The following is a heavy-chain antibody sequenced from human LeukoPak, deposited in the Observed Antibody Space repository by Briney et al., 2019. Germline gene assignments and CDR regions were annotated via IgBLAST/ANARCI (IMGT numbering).Heavy chain of an antibody. D-gene: IGHD5-18*01. J-gene: IGHJ4*02. Sequence: ASVKVSCKASGYTFTSYYMHWVRQAPGQGLEWMGIINPSGGSTSYAQKFQGRVTMTRDTSTSTVYMELSSLRSEDTAVYYCARQEDTAMSEGYYFDYWGQGTLVTVSS. CDR1: GYTFTSYY. CDR3: ARQEDTAMSEGYYFDY. CDR2: INPSGGST. V-gene: IGHV1-46*01.